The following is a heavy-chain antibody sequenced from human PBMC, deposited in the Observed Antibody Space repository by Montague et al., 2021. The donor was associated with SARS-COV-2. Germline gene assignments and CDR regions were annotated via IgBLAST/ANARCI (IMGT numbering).Heavy chain of an antibody. CDR1: GGSISSGSYY. V-gene: IGHV4-61*02. Sequence: TLSLTCTVSGGSISSGSYYRSWIRQPAGKGLEWIGRIYTSGSTNYNPSLKSRVTISVDTSKNQFSLKLSSVTAADTAVYYCARGGWGGTDCSSTSCKPYYYYYGMDVWGQGTTVTVSS. CDR3: ARGGWGGTDCSSTSCKPYYYYYGMDV. CDR2: IYTSGST. J-gene: IGHJ6*02. D-gene: IGHD2-2*01.